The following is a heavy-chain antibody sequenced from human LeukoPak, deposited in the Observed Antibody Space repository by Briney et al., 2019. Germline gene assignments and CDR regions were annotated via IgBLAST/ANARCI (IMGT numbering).Heavy chain of an antibody. V-gene: IGHV3-30-3*01. CDR1: GFTFSSYA. CDR2: ISYDGSNK. CDR3: ASKYTLGLSHNWFDP. J-gene: IGHJ5*02. D-gene: IGHD5-18*01. Sequence: GGSLRLSCAASGFTFSSYAMSWVRQAPGKGLEWVAVISYDGSNKYYADSVKGRFTISRDNSKNTLYLQMNSLRAEDTAVYYCASKYTLGLSHNWFDPWGQGTLVTVSS.